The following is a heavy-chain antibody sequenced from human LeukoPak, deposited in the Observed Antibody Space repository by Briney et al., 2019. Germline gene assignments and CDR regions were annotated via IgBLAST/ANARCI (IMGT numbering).Heavy chain of an antibody. D-gene: IGHD6-13*01. V-gene: IGHV1-69*13. CDR3: ATPDSSSSFDP. CDR2: IIPIFGTA. CDR1: GGTFSSYA. Sequence: GASMKVSCTASGGTFSSYAISWVRQAPGQGLEWMGGIIPIFGTANYAQKFQGRVTITADESTSTAYMELSSLRSEDTAVYYCATPDSSSSFDPWGQGTLVTVSS. J-gene: IGHJ5*02.